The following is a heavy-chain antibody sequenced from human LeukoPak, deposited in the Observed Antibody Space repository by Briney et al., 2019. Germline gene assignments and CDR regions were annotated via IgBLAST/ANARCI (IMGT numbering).Heavy chain of an antibody. CDR1: GFTVSSNY. CDR2: IYSGGST. Sequence: GGSLRLSCAASGFTVSSNYMSWVRQAPGKGLEWVSVIYSGGSTYYADSVKGRFTISRDNSKNTLYLQMNSLRAEDPAVYYCARYGSSAYYYYYYMDVWGKGTTVTVSS. J-gene: IGHJ6*03. V-gene: IGHV3-53*01. D-gene: IGHD6-6*01. CDR3: ARYGSSAYYYYYYMDV.